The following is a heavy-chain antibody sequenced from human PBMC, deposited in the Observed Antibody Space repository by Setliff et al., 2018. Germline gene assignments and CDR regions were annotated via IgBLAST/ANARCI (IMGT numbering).Heavy chain of an antibody. CDR1: GGSISSGGYY. CDR2: IYYSGSTS. J-gene: IGHJ4*02. V-gene: IGHV4-31*03. CDR3: ARCGYNYGPIDC. D-gene: IGHD5-18*01. Sequence: SETLSLTCTVSGGSISSGGYYWSWIRQHPGKGLEWIGYIYYSGSTSYYNPSLKSRVTISVDTSKNQFSLNLSSVTAADTAVYFCARCGYNYGPIDCWGQGTLVTVSS.